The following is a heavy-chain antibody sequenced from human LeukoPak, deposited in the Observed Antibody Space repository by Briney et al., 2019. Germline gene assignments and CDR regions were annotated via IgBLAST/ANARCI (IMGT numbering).Heavy chain of an antibody. D-gene: IGHD2-15*01. CDR2: ISGRGGGT. J-gene: IGHJ4*02. CDR3: ASQGYCSGGTCYSNY. CDR1: GFTFSSFA. V-gene: IGHV3-23*01. Sequence: PGGSLRLSCAASGFTFSSFAMSWVRQAPGKGLEWVSTISGRGGGTYYADSVKGRFTISRDNSKNTLYLQMNSLRAEDTAVYYCASQGYCSGGTCYSNYWGQGTLVTVSS.